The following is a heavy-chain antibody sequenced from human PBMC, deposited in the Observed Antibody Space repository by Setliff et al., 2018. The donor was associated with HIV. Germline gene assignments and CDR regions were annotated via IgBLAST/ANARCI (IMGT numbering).Heavy chain of an antibody. V-gene: IGHV1-8*02. D-gene: IGHD3-10*01. Sequence: ASVKVSCKASGYAFTSYHINWVRQAPGQGLEWMGWMNPNIGNTGYAQKFQGRVTMTRNTSVNTAYMELSSLRSEDTAVYYCARAQFYYASGSFYPSDYHYYMDVWGKGTTVTVTS. CDR2: MNPNIGNT. CDR1: GYAFTSYH. CDR3: ARAQFYYASGSFYPSDYHYYMDV. J-gene: IGHJ6*03.